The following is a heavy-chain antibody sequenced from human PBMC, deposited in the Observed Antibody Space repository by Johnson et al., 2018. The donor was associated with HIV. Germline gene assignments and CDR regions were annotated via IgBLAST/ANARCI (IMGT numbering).Heavy chain of an antibody. V-gene: IGHV3-7*01. Sequence: VQLVESGGGLVQPGGSLRLSCAASGFTFSSFWMSWVRQAPGKGLEWVANINQHGSETYYVESVKGRFTISRDNAKNSLYVQMNSLRAEDTAVYYCGRELLDAFDIWGQGTMVTVSS. CDR2: INQHGSET. CDR3: GRELLDAFDI. J-gene: IGHJ3*02. CDR1: GFTFSSFW. D-gene: IGHD2-15*01.